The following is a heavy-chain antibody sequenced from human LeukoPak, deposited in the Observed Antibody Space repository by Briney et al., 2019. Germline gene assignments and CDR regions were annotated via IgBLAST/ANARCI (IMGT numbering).Heavy chain of an antibody. CDR3: AREGGSGWPLSDYYYYYMDG. J-gene: IGHJ6*03. Sequence: KTSETLSLTCAVYGGSFSGYYWSWIRQPPGKGLEWIGEINHSGSTNYNPSLKSRVTISVDMSKNQFSLKLSSVTAADTAMYYCAREGGSGWPLSDYYYYYMDGWGKGTTVTVSS. D-gene: IGHD6-19*01. V-gene: IGHV4-34*01. CDR1: GGSFSGYY. CDR2: INHSGST.